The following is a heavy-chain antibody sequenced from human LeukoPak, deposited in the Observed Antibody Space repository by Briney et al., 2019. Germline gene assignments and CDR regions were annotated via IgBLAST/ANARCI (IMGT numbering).Heavy chain of an antibody. CDR2: IRYDGSNK. CDR3: AKDSPYYYDSSGYLALDY. Sequence: GGSLRLSCAASGFTFSDYYMSWIRQAPGKGLEWVAFIRYDGSNKYYADSVKGRFTISRDNSKNTLYLQMNSLRAEDTAVYYCAKDSPYYYDSSGYLALDYWGQGTLVTVSS. D-gene: IGHD3-22*01. V-gene: IGHV3-30*02. CDR1: GFTFSDYY. J-gene: IGHJ4*02.